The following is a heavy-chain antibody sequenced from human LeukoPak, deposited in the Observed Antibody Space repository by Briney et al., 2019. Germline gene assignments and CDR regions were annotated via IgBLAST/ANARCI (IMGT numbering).Heavy chain of an antibody. D-gene: IGHD6-19*01. J-gene: IGHJ4*02. CDR3: ARDSGSGWSYYFDY. V-gene: IGHV1-18*01. CDR1: GYTFTSYG. CDR2: ISAYNGNT. Sequence: ASVKVSCKASGYTFTSYGISWVRQAPGQGLEWMGWISAYNGNTYYAQKLQGRVTMTTDTSTSTAYMELRSLRSDDTAVYYCARDSGSGWSYYFDYWGQGTLVTVSS.